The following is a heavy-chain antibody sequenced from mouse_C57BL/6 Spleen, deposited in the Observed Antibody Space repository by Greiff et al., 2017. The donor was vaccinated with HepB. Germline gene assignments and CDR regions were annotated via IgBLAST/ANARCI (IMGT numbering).Heavy chain of an antibody. CDR2: IDPETGGT. V-gene: IGHV1-15*01. J-gene: IGHJ3*01. CDR3: TRDYDGAY. D-gene: IGHD2-4*01. CDR1: GYTFTDYE. Sequence: QVQLQQSGAELVRPGASVTLSCKASGYTFTDYEMHWVKQTPVHGLEWIGAIDPETGGTAYNQKFKGKAILTADKSSSTAYMELRSLTSEDSAVYYGTRDYDGAYWGQGTLVTVSA.